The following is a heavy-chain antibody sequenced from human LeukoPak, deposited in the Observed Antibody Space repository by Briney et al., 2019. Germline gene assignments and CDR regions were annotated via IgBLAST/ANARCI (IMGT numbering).Heavy chain of an antibody. CDR1: GFTFSSYD. Sequence: QPGGSLRLSCAASGFTFSSYDMHWVRQATGKGLEWVSAIGTAGDTYYPGSVKGRFTISRENAKNSLYLQMNSLRAGDTAVYYCAGEMGGYDSLDVWGQGTTVTVSS. V-gene: IGHV3-13*01. CDR2: IGTAGDT. J-gene: IGHJ6*02. D-gene: IGHD5-12*01. CDR3: AGEMGGYDSLDV.